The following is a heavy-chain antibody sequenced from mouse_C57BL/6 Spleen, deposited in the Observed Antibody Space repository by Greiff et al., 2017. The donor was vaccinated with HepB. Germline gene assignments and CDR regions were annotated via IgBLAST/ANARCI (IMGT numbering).Heavy chain of an antibody. CDR2: IRNKANNHAT. Sequence: EVQLQQSGGGLVQPGGSMKLSCAASGFTFSDAWMDWVRQSPEKGLEWVAEIRNKANNHATYYAESVKGRFTISRADSKSNVYLQMNSLRAEDTGIYYCARNPIYYYGFDYWGQGTTLTVSS. CDR3: ARNPIYYYGFDY. CDR1: GFTFSDAW. D-gene: IGHD1-1*01. V-gene: IGHV6-6*01. J-gene: IGHJ2*01.